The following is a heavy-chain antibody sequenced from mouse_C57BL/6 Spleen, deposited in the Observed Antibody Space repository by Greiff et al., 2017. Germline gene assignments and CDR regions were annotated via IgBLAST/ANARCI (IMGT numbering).Heavy chain of an antibody. Sequence: QLQESGPELVKPGASVKISCKASGYSFTDYNMNWVKQSNGKSLEWIGVINPNYGTTSYNQKFKGKATLTVDQSSSTAYMQLNSLTSEDSAVYYCARWDYYGSNYAMDYWGQGTSVTVSS. D-gene: IGHD1-1*01. J-gene: IGHJ4*01. V-gene: IGHV1-39*01. CDR1: GYSFTDYN. CDR3: ARWDYYGSNYAMDY. CDR2: INPNYGTT.